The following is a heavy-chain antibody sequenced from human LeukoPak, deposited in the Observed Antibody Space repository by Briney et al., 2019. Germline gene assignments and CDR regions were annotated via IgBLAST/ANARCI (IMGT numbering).Heavy chain of an antibody. J-gene: IGHJ4*02. Sequence: SETLSLTCTVSGGSISSYYWSWIRQPAGKGLEWIGRIYTSGSTNYNPSLKSRVTMSVDTSKNQFSLKLSSVTAADTAVYYCARVEFLDGSGSYSFDYWGQGTLVTVSS. CDR1: GGSISSYY. CDR3: ARVEFLDGSGSYSFDY. CDR2: IYTSGST. V-gene: IGHV4-4*07. D-gene: IGHD3-10*01.